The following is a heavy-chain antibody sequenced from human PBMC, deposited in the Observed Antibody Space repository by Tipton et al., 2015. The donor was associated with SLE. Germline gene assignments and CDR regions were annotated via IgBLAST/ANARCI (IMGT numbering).Heavy chain of an antibody. CDR3: AKMPAACWFDP. V-gene: IGHV3-53*01. Sequence: GSLRLSCAASGFSVNSKYMGWVRQAPGKGLEWVSVIYSGGTAYYADFGKGRFTMTRGNSKNILNLQMNSLRVDDTAVYYCAKMPAACWFDPWGQGTLVTVSS. CDR1: GFSVNSKY. D-gene: IGHD2-15*01. J-gene: IGHJ5*02. CDR2: IYSGGTA.